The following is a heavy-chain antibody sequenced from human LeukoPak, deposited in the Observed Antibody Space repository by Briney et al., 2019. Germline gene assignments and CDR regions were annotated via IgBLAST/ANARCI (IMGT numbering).Heavy chain of an antibody. CDR1: GFTFSRNS. CDR2: ISYDGNNK. CDR3: AREALTGSWHWFDP. J-gene: IGHJ5*02. D-gene: IGHD2-15*01. V-gene: IGHV3-30-3*01. Sequence: GGSLRLSCAVSGFTFSRNSMHWVRQAPGKGLGWVADISYDGNNKHYADSVKGRFTISRDNSKNTLYLQMNSLRPEDTAVYFCAREALTGSWHWFDPWGQGTLVTVSS.